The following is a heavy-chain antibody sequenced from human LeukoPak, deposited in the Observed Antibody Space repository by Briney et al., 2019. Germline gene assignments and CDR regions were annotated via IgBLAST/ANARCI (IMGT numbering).Heavy chain of an antibody. CDR3: AKEVDTAMVGLFDY. CDR1: GFTFTNYA. V-gene: IGHV3-23*01. Sequence: AGGSLRLSCAASGFTFTNYAVSWVRQAPGKGLEWVSAISGSGDSTYYADSVKGRITISRDNSKNTVYLQMNSLRADDTAVFYCAKEVDTAMVGLFDYWGQGTLVTVSS. D-gene: IGHD5-18*01. CDR2: ISGSGDST. J-gene: IGHJ4*02.